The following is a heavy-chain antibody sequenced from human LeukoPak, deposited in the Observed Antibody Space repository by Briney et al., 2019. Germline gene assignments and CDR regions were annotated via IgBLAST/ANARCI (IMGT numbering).Heavy chain of an antibody. CDR3: ARDVGKAYFDY. V-gene: IGHV3-23*01. Sequence: GGSLRLSCAASGFSFSIYGMNWVRQAPGKGLEWVSGITGSGGTTYYADSVKGRATISRNNSKNTLYLQMNSLRAEDTAVYYCARDVGKAYFDYWGQGTLVTVSS. CDR2: ITGSGGTT. J-gene: IGHJ4*02. D-gene: IGHD2-15*01. CDR1: GFSFSIYG.